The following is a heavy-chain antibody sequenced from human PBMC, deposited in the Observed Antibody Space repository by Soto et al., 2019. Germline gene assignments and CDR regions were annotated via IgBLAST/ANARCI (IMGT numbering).Heavy chain of an antibody. V-gene: IGHV1-69*01. CDR3: ARQMIVGPNYGYYYYGMDV. D-gene: IGHD1-26*01. J-gene: IGHJ6*02. CDR2: IIPIFGTA. CDR1: GGTFSSYA. Sequence: QVQLVQSGAEVKKPGSSVKVSCKASGGTFSSYAISWVRQAPGQGLEWMGGIIPIFGTANYAQKFQGRVKITADESTSTGYMEVSSLRSEDTAVYYCARQMIVGPNYGYYYYGMDVWGQRTTVTVSS.